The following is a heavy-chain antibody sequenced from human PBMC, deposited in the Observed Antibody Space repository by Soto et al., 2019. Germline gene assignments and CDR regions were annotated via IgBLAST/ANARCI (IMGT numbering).Heavy chain of an antibody. J-gene: IGHJ6*02. V-gene: IGHV1-69*01. CDR1: GGTFSSYA. Sequence: QVQLVQSGAEVKKPGSSVKVSCKASGGTFSSYAISWVRQAPGQGLEWMGGIIPISGTANYAQKFQGRVTITADESTSTAYTELSSLRSEDTAVYYCARSQGSSTSLEIYYYYYYGMEVWGQGTKVTVSS. CDR2: IIPISGTA. CDR3: ARSQGSSTSLEIYYYYYYGMEV. D-gene: IGHD2-2*01.